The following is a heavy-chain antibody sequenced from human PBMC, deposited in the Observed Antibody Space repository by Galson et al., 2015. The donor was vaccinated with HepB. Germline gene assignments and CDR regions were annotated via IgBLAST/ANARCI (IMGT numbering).Heavy chain of an antibody. Sequence: SLRLSCATSGFTFSDYGMHWVRQAPGKGLEWVAIISYDGSYKDYADSVKGRFTISRDNSKNTLYLQMNSLRPEDTAVYYCAKDIGNWGFDYWGQGTLVTVSS. CDR3: AKDIGNWGFDY. D-gene: IGHD7-27*01. V-gene: IGHV3-30*18. CDR2: ISYDGSYK. CDR1: GFTFSDYG. J-gene: IGHJ4*02.